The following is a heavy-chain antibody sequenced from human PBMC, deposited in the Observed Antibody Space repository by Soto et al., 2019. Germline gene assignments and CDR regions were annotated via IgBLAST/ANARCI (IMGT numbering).Heavy chain of an antibody. D-gene: IGHD3-10*01. CDR1: GFTFTSYA. CDR2: ISHSGDRT. CDR3: PRGVMDFDY. Sequence: PGGSLRLSCAASGFTFTSYAMSWVRQAPGKGPEWVSGISHSGDRTYYADSVKGRFTISRDNSKNTLNLQMNSLRAEDTAVYYCPRGVMDFDYWGQGIMVTVSS. J-gene: IGHJ4*02. V-gene: IGHV3-23*01.